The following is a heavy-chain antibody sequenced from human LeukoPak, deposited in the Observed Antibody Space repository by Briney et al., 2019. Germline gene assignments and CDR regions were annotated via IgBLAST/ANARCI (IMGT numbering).Heavy chain of an antibody. V-gene: IGHV3-74*01. Sequence: GGSLRLSCAASGFTFSSYWMHWVRHVPGKGRVWISRIKSDGSGTSYADSVQGRFTISRDNAKNTLYLQMSSLRAEDTAVYYCARKGDGYNSIDYWGQGTLVTVS. D-gene: IGHD5-24*01. CDR1: GFTFSSYW. CDR2: IKSDGSGT. CDR3: ARKGDGYNSIDY. J-gene: IGHJ4*02.